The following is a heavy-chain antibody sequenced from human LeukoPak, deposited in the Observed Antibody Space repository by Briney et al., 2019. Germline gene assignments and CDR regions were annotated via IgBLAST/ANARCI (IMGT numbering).Heavy chain of an antibody. Sequence: PSGTLSLTCAVSGGSISSSNWWSWVRQPPGKGLEWIGEIYHNGSSYYNPSLKSRVTISVDTSKNQFSLKLSSVTAADTAVYYCARDSTMVRGVPPDYWGQGTLVTVSS. CDR3: ARDSTMVRGVPPDY. J-gene: IGHJ4*02. CDR2: IYHNGSS. V-gene: IGHV4-4*02. D-gene: IGHD3-10*01. CDR1: GGSISSSNW.